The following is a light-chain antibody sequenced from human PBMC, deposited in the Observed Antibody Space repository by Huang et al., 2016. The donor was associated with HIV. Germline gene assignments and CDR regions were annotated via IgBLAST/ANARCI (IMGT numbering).Light chain of an antibody. CDR1: QRVSSY. CDR3: QQRTNWPPTIT. J-gene: IGKJ4*01. CDR2: DAS. V-gene: IGKV3-11*01. Sequence: EIVLTQSPATLSLSPGERATLSCRASQRVSSYLALYQKKPGQAPRLLIYDASNRATGIPARFSGSGSGTDFTLTISSLEPEDFAVYYCQQRTNWPPTITFGGGTKVQIK.